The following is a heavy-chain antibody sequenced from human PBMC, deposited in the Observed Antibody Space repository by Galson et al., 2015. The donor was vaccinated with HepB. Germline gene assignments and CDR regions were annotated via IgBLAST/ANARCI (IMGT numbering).Heavy chain of an antibody. CDR2: IYHGGST. Sequence: TLSLTCTVSGGSISSNNWWSLVRQSPGKGLECIGEIYHGGSTSYNPSLKSRVTISVDKSKNQFSLKLSSVTAADTAVYYCARFREGGGWLDYWGQGKLVTVSS. V-gene: IGHV4-4*02. D-gene: IGHD6-19*01. CDR1: GGSISSNNW. J-gene: IGHJ4*02. CDR3: ARFREGGGWLDY.